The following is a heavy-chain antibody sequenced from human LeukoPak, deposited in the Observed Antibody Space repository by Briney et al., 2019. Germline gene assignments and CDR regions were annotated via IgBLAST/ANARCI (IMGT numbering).Heavy chain of an antibody. Sequence: GGSLRLSCAASGFAFSTYWMSWVRQAPGKGLEWVANMDLDGTEKNYVDSVKGRLTIPRDNAKNLLYVQMNSLRAEDTAVYYCARDRGYSTFDIWGQGTMVTVSS. CDR3: ARDRGYSTFDI. CDR2: MDLDGTEK. D-gene: IGHD5-18*01. J-gene: IGHJ3*02. CDR1: GFAFSTYW. V-gene: IGHV3-7*05.